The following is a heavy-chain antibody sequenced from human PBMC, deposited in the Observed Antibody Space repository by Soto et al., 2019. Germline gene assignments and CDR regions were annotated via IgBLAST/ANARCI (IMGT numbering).Heavy chain of an antibody. CDR3: AIEGRDNSWLGGNY. J-gene: IGHJ4*02. CDR1: GGSISSSSFY. CDR2: IYYNGAT. V-gene: IGHV4-39*02. Sequence: SETLSLTCTVSGGSISSSSFYWGWVRQPPGKGLEWIGTIYYNGATYYNPSLKSRVTISVDTSKNQFSLKLTSMAVADTAVYYCAIEGRDNSWLGGNYWGQGTLVTVSS. D-gene: IGHD3-10*01.